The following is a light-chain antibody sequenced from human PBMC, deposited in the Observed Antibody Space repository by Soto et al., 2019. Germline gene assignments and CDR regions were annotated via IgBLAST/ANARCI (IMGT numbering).Light chain of an antibody. CDR2: KAS. J-gene: IGKJ4*01. CDR3: QQYKSYPLT. CDR1: QSISSW. V-gene: IGKV1-5*03. Sequence: DIQMTQSPTTLSACVGDRVTITCRASQSISSWLAWYQQKPGKAPNLLIYKASTLESGVPSRFSGRGSGTEFTLTISSVHPDDFATYYCQQYKSYPLTFGGGTKVDIK.